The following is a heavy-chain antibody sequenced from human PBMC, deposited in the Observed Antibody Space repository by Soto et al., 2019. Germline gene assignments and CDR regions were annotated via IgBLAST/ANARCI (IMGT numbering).Heavy chain of an antibody. CDR3: ARTRVDTVAAFDI. J-gene: IGHJ3*02. CDR1: GGSISSYY. CDR2: IYYSGST. V-gene: IGHV4-59*01. Sequence: PSETLSLTCTVSGGSISSYYWSWIRQPPGKGLEWIGYIYYSGSTNYNPSLKSRVTISVDTSKNQFSLKLSSVTAADTAVYYCARTRVDTVAAFDIWGQGTMVTVSS. D-gene: IGHD5-18*01.